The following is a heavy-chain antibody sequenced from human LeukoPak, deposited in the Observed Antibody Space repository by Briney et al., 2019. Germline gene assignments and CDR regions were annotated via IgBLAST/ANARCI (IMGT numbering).Heavy chain of an antibody. V-gene: IGHV3-48*01. J-gene: IGHJ3*02. CDR3: ARHTYCTGSSCYIGDAFDI. CDR2: ISTDSITT. D-gene: IGHD2-2*02. Sequence: PGGSLRLSCAASGITFSNYRMNWVRQAPGKGLEWISYISTDSITTFYAHSVRGRFIISRDNANNSLYLQMNGLRVEDTALYYCARHTYCTGSSCYIGDAFDIWGHGTMVTVSS. CDR1: GITFSNYR.